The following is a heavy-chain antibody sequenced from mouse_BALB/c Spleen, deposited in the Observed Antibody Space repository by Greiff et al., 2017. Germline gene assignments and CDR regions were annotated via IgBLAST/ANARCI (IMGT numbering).Heavy chain of an antibody. D-gene: IGHD2-4*01. CDR3: ARQGDYDDFDY. CDR1: GFTFSSYA. V-gene: IGHV5-9-3*01. J-gene: IGHJ2*01. CDR2: ISSGGSYT. Sequence: EVKLLESGGGLVKPGGSLKLSCAASGFTFSSYAMSWVRQTPEKRLEWVATISSGGSYTYYPDSVKGRFTISRDNAKNTLYLQMSSLRSEDTAMYYCARQGDYDDFDYWGQGTTLTVSS.